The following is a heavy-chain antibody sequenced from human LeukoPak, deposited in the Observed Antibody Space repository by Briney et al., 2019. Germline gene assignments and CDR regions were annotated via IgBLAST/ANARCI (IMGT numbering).Heavy chain of an antibody. CDR1: GGSISSYY. J-gene: IGHJ4*02. CDR3: ARAQKGGTTYGWFDN. V-gene: IGHV4-59*01. Sequence: PSETLSLTCTVSGGSISSYYWSWIRQSPGKGLEWIGYINHSGSTNYSPSLKSRATISVDTSKNQFSLKLSSVTAADTAVYYCARAQKGGTTYGWFDNWGQGTLVTVSS. D-gene: IGHD3-10*01. CDR2: INHSGST.